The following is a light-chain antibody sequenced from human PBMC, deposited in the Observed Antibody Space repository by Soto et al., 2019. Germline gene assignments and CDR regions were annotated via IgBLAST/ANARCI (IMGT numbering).Light chain of an antibody. J-gene: IGKJ1*01. CDR2: GAS. CDR3: QQYDRSPKT. V-gene: IGKV3-20*01. CDR1: QSISSSY. Sequence: EIVLTHSPGTLSLSPCERATLSFSASQSISSSYLAWYQQKPGQAPRLLIYGASSRATGIPDRFSGTGSGTDFTLTISRLEPEDFAVYYCQQYDRSPKTFGQGTKVDI.